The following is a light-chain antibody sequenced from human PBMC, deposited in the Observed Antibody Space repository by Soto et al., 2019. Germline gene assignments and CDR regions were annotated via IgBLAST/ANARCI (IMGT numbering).Light chain of an antibody. Sequence: PRERVTLSCRASQSVSSSYLAWYQQTPGLPPRLLIYDASSRATGIPDRFSGSASGTDSTLTISRLAPEDFAVYYCQQYGSSPLTFGGGTKVDI. CDR2: DAS. CDR3: QQYGSSPLT. CDR1: QSVSSSY. V-gene: IGKV3D-20*01. J-gene: IGKJ4*01.